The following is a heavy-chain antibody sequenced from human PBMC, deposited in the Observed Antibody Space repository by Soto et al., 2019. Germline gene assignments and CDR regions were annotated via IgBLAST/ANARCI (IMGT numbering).Heavy chain of an antibody. D-gene: IGHD4-17*01. CDR2: ISYDGSNK. J-gene: IGHJ4*02. CDR3: AKARYGDYALLTDY. V-gene: IGHV3-30*18. CDR1: GFTFSSYG. Sequence: QVPLGESGGGVVQPGRSLRLSCAASGFTFSSYGMHWVRQAPGKGLEWVAVISYDGSNKYYADSVKGRFTISRDNSKNTLYLQMNSLRAEDTAVYYCAKARYGDYALLTDYWGQGTLVTVSS.